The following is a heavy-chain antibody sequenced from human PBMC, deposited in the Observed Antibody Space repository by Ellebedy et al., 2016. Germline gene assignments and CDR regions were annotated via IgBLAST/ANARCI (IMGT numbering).Heavy chain of an antibody. CDR1: GFTFSSYW. V-gene: IGHV3-74*01. CDR3: ARVGGYKDFDY. J-gene: IGHJ4*02. CDR2: INSDGSST. Sequence: GGSLRLSCAASGFTFSSYWMHWVRQAPGKGLVWVSRINSDGSSTSYADSVKGRFTISRDNAKYTLYLQMNSLRAEDTAVYYCARVGGYKDFDYWGQGTLVTVSS. D-gene: IGHD5-24*01.